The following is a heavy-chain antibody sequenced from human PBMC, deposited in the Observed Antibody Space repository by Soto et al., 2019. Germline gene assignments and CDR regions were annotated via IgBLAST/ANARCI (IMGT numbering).Heavy chain of an antibody. V-gene: IGHV3-21*01. Sequence: EVQLVESGGGLVKPGGSLRLSCAASGFTFSSYSMNWVRQAPGKGLEWVSSISSSSSYIYYADSVKGRFTISRENAKNSLYLQRNSLRAEDTAVYYCARDRGIAAAAYRDVWGKGTTVTVSS. CDR1: GFTFSSYS. CDR2: ISSSSSYI. D-gene: IGHD6-13*01. J-gene: IGHJ6*03. CDR3: ARDRGIAAAAYRDV.